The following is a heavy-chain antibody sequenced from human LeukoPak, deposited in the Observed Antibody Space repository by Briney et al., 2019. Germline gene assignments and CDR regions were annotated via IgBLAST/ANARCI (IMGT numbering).Heavy chain of an antibody. CDR2: IYHSGST. V-gene: IGHV4-30-2*01. CDR1: GGSISSGGYS. CDR3: ARDFGPSRGFDY. D-gene: IGHD3-10*01. Sequence: SQTLSLTCAVSGGSISSGGYSWSWIRQPPGKGLERIGYIYHSGSTYYNPSLKSRVTMSLDTSKKQFSLKLTSVTAADTAVYYCARDFGPSRGFDYWGQGTLVTVSS. J-gene: IGHJ4*02.